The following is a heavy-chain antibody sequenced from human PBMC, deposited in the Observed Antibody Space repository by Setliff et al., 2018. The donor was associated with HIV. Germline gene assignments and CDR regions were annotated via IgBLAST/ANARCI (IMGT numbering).Heavy chain of an antibody. D-gene: IGHD1-7*01. V-gene: IGHV1-24*01. Sequence: VKVSCKVSGYTLRELSIHWVRQPPGQGLEWMGGFDPEKGETIYAQKFQDRVTMTEDTSTDTTHMEVRGLRSEDTAIYYCATFYKLTGTTSFDFWGQGTLVTVSS. CDR3: ATFYKLTGTTSFDF. CDR1: GYTLRELS. J-gene: IGHJ4*02. CDR2: FDPEKGET.